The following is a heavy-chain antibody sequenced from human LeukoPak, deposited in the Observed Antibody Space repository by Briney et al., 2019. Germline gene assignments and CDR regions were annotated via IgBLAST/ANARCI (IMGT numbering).Heavy chain of an antibody. V-gene: IGHV3-23*01. Sequence: GGSLRLSCAASGFTFSNFAMSWVRQAPGKGLEWVSAISGSGGSTYYADSVKGRFTISRDNSKNTLYLQMDSLRAEDTAVYYCAKSSVAGTLAYFDYWGQGTLVTVSS. CDR3: AKSSVAGTLAYFDY. J-gene: IGHJ4*02. CDR1: GFTFSNFA. D-gene: IGHD6-19*01. CDR2: ISGSGGST.